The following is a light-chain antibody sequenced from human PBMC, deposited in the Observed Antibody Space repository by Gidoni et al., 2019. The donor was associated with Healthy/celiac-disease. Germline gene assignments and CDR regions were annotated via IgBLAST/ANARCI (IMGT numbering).Light chain of an antibody. CDR1: QSVLYSSNNKNY. CDR2: WAS. V-gene: IGKV4-1*01. Sequence: VMTQSPDSLAVSLGERATINCKSSQSVLYSSNNKNYLAWYQQKPGQPPKLLIYWASTRESGVPDRFSGSGSGTDFTLTISSLQAEDVAVYYCQQYYSTPLTFGGGTKVEIK. J-gene: IGKJ4*01. CDR3: QQYYSTPLT.